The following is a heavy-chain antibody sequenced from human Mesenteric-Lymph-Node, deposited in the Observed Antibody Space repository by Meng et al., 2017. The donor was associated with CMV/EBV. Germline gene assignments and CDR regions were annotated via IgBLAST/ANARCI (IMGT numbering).Heavy chain of an antibody. Sequence: SETLSLTCGVSGGSITSTNWWSWVRQPPGKGLEWIGEIYHSGSTNYNPSLRSRVTIAVDKSNNQFSLKLRSVTAADTAVYYCARDRGNSGWYYAFDIWGQGTMVTVSS. CDR3: ARDRGNSGWYYAFDI. CDR1: GGSITSTNW. J-gene: IGHJ3*02. V-gene: IGHV4-4*02. D-gene: IGHD6-19*01. CDR2: IYHSGST.